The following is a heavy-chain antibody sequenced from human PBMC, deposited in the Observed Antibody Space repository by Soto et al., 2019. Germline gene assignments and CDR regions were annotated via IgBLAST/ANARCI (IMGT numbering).Heavy chain of an antibody. V-gene: IGHV4-34*01. J-gene: IGHJ6*02. CDR2: INHSGST. D-gene: IGHD1-26*01. CDR1: GGSFSGYY. Sequence: PSETLSFTCAVYGGSFSGYYWSWIRQPPGKGLEWIGEINHSGSTNYNPSLKSRVTISVDTSKNQFSLKLSSVTAADTAVYYCAGGVGATNPNGEDYYYYGMDVWGQGTTVTVSS. CDR3: AGGVGATNPNGEDYYYYGMDV.